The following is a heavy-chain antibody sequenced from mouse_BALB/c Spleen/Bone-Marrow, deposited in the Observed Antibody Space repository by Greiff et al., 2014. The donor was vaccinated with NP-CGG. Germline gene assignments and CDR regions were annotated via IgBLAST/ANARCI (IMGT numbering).Heavy chain of an antibody. J-gene: IGHJ4*01. CDR3: ARFAGTPYTMDY. CDR2: IHYRGTT. Sequence: EVKLMESGPDLVKPSQSLSLTCTVTGYSITSDYSWHWIRQFPGNKLEWMSYIHYRGTTVYNPSLKSRISITRDTSNNQFFLQLNSVTTEDTATYYCARFAGTPYTMDYWGQGTSVTVSS. CDR1: GYSITSDYS. D-gene: IGHD4-1*01. V-gene: IGHV3-1*02.